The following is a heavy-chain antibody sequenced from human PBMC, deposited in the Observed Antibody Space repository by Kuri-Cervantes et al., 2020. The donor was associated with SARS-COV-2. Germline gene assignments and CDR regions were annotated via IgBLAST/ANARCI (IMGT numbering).Heavy chain of an antibody. D-gene: IGHD1-1*01. CDR3: ARDLEGPSYYYYMDV. CDR1: GFTVSSNE. Sequence: LSLTCAASGFTVSSNEMSWVRQAPGKGLEWVSSISGGSTYYADSRKGRFTISRDNSKNTLHLQMNSLRAEDTAVYYCARDLEGPSYYYYMDVWGKGTTVTVSS. CDR2: ISGGST. V-gene: IGHV3-38-3*01. J-gene: IGHJ6*03.